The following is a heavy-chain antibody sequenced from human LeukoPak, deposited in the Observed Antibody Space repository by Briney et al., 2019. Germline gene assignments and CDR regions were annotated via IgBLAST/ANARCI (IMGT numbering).Heavy chain of an antibody. CDR1: GFTFSSYG. D-gene: IGHD1-14*01. CDR3: AKDIDHRGAHFDY. CDR2: ISYDGSNK. V-gene: IGHV3-30*18. Sequence: GGSLRLSCAASGFTFSSYGMHWVRQAPGKGREWVAVISYDGSNKYYADSVKGRFTISRDNSKNTLYLQMNSLRAEDTAVYDCAKDIDHRGAHFDYWGQGTLVTVSS. J-gene: IGHJ4*02.